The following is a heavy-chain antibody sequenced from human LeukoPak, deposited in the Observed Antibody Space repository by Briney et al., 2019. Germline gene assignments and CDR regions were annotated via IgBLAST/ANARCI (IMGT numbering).Heavy chain of an antibody. Sequence: ASVKVSCKASGYTFTGYYTHWVRQAPGQGLEWMGWINPNSGGTNYAQKFQGRVTMTRDTSISTAYMELSRLRSDDTAVYYCARAVVIAVAGYYYYYYMDVRGKGTTVTVSS. V-gene: IGHV1-2*02. CDR1: GYTFTGYY. D-gene: IGHD6-19*01. J-gene: IGHJ6*03. CDR3: ARAVVIAVAGYYYYYYMDV. CDR2: INPNSGGT.